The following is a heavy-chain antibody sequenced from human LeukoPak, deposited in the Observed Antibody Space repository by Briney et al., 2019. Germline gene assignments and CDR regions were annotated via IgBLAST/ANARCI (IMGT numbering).Heavy chain of an antibody. CDR2: IWYDGSNK. Sequence: GGSLRLSCAASGFTFSSYSMNWVRQAPGKGVEWVAVIWYDGSNKYYADSVKGRFTISRDNSKNTLYLQMNSLRAEDTAVYYCARRALGFDYWGQGTLVTVSS. CDR1: GFTFSSYS. CDR3: ARRALGFDY. V-gene: IGHV3-33*08. J-gene: IGHJ4*02.